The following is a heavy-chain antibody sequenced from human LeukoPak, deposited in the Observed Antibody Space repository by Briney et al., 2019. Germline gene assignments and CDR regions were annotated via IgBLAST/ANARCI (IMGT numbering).Heavy chain of an antibody. J-gene: IGHJ6*02. V-gene: IGHV4-4*07. D-gene: IGHD3-10*01. Sequence: SETLSLTCTVSGGSISSYYWSWIRQPAGKGLEWIGRIYTSGSTNYNPSLKSRVATSVDTSKNQFSLKLSSVTAADTAVYYCARRAMVLESYYYYYYGMDVWGQGTTVTVSS. CDR2: IYTSGST. CDR3: ARRAMVLESYYYYYYGMDV. CDR1: GGSISSYY.